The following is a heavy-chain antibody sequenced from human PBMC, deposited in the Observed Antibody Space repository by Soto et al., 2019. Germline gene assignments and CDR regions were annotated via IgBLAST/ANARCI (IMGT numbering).Heavy chain of an antibody. CDR1: GYTFTGYY. J-gene: IGHJ5*02. CDR3: ARDLEGGIAARDRESNWFDP. Sequence: GASVKVSCKASGYTFTGYYMHWVRQAPGQGLEWMGWINPNSGGTNYAQKFQGWVTMTRDTSISTAYMELSRLRSDDTAVYYCARDLEGGIAARDRESNWFDPWGQGALVTVSS. D-gene: IGHD6-6*01. CDR2: INPNSGGT. V-gene: IGHV1-2*04.